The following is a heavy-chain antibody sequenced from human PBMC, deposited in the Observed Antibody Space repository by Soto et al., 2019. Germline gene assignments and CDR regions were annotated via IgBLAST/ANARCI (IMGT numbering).Heavy chain of an antibody. D-gene: IGHD2-15*01. V-gene: IGHV1-18*01. CDR2: ISAYNGNT. CDR1: GYTFTSYG. CDR3: KRVYVVVVAATQGSDYYYYGMDV. J-gene: IGHJ6*02. Sequence: ASVKVSCKASGYTFTSYGISWVRQAPGQGLEWMGWISAYNGNTNYAQKQKGRVTMTTDTSTSTAYKELRNLRTNNTAVYYCKRVYVVVVAATQGSDYYYYGMDVWGQGTTVTVSS.